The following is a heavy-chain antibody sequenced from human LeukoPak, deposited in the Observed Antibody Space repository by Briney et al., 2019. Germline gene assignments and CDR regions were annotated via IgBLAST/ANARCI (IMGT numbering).Heavy chain of an antibody. Sequence: PQTLSLTCAVSGGSISSGGDSWSWIRQPPGKGLEWIGYIYHGGSTYYNPSLKSRVTISVDRSKNQFSLKLSSVTAADTAVYYCARLVYSSSLYFDYWGQGTLVTVSS. D-gene: IGHD6-6*01. CDR3: ARLVYSSSLYFDY. J-gene: IGHJ4*02. CDR2: IYHGGST. CDR1: GGSISSGGDS. V-gene: IGHV4-30-2*01.